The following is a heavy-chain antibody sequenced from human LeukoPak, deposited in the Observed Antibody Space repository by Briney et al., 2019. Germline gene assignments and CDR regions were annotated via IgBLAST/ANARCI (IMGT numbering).Heavy chain of an antibody. Sequence: PSDTLSLTCTVSGGSINNYFWSWIRQPPGKGLEWIGYIYYSGSTNYNPSLKSRVTISVDTSKNQFSLKLSSVTAADTAVYYCARESAIKTFDYWGQGTLVTVSS. CDR2: IYYSGST. J-gene: IGHJ4*02. CDR3: ARESAIKTFDY. CDR1: GGSINNYF. V-gene: IGHV4-59*01.